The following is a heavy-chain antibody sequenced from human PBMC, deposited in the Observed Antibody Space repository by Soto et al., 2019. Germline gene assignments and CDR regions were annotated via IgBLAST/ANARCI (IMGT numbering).Heavy chain of an antibody. V-gene: IGHV3-23*01. Sequence: EVQLLESGGGLVQPGGSLRLSCAASGFTFSSYGMTWVRQAPGKGLEWVSFSSATGAGTYYADSVKGRFTISRDNSKNTPYLQMTSLRADDTAVYYCAKDLLAGGNYGLYSDFWGQGALVIVSS. D-gene: IGHD1-7*01. CDR2: SSATGAGT. CDR3: AKDLLAGGNYGLYSDF. CDR1: GFTFSSYG. J-gene: IGHJ4*02.